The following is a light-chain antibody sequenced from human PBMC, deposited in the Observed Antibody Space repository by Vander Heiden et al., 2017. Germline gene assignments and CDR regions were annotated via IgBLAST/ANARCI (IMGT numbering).Light chain of an antibody. CDR2: GAS. CDR3: QQYNNGPPYT. Sequence: ELVMTQSPATLSVSPGERATLSCRASQSVSSNLAWYQQKPGQAPRLLIDGASTRATGIPARFSGSGSGTEFTLTISSLQSEDFAVYYCQQYNNGPPYTFGQGTKLEIK. V-gene: IGKV3-15*01. CDR1: QSVSSN. J-gene: IGKJ2*01.